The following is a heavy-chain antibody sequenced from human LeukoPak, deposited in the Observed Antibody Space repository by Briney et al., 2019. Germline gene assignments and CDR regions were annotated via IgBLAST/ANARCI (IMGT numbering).Heavy chain of an antibody. CDR3: TTVLYLHGSGSYYLASEILDY. CDR1: GFTFSNAW. V-gene: IGHV3-15*01. CDR2: IKSKTDGGTT. J-gene: IGHJ4*02. D-gene: IGHD3-10*01. Sequence: PGGSLRLSCAASGFTFSNAWMSWVRQAPGKGLEWVGRIKSKTDGGTTDYAAPVKGRFTISRDDSKNTLYLQMNSLKTEDTAVYYCTTVLYLHGSGSYYLASEILDYWGQGTLVTVSS.